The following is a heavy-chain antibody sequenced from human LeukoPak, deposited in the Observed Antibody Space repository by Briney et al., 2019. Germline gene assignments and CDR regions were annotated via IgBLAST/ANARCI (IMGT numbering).Heavy chain of an antibody. V-gene: IGHV3-48*04. Sequence: GGSLRLSCAASGFTFSDYSMNWVRQAPGKGLEWVSYISFSGSTKYYGDSVKGRFTISRDNAKNSLYLHMNSLRAEDTAVYYCGRRAYRSGWAFFDHGAEGTLVSVP. CDR3: GRRAYRSGWAFFDH. D-gene: IGHD6-19*01. J-gene: IGHJ4*02. CDR2: ISFSGSTK. CDR1: GFTFSDYS.